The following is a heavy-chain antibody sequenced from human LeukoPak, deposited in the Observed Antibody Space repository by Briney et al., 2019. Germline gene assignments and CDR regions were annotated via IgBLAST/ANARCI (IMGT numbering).Heavy chain of an antibody. V-gene: IGHV3-74*01. J-gene: IGHJ4*02. CDR1: GFTFINYW. CDR2: INNDGRTT. Sequence: PGGSLRPSCAASGFTFINYWMHWVRQAPGEGLGWVSHINNDGRTTTYAGSLKGRFTIPRDNAKNTMYLNVNSLRAEATAVYYCARGGFCSGADGRGSFDYWGQGSLVTVSS. CDR3: ARGGFCSGADGRGSFDY. D-gene: IGHD2-15*01.